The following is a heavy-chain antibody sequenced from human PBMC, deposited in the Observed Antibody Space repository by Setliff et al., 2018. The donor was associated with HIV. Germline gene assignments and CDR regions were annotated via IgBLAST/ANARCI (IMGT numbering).Heavy chain of an antibody. J-gene: IGHJ4*02. V-gene: IGHV3-21*04. CDR1: GFTFSSYS. CDR3: AKDVNYDSSGYDY. Sequence: PGGSLRLSCAASGFTFSSYSMNWVRQAPGKGLEWVSSISSSGSTIYYADSVKGRFTISRDNSKNTLYLQMNSLRAEDTAVYYCAKDVNYDSSGYDYWGQGTLVTVSS. D-gene: IGHD3-22*01. CDR2: ISSSGSTI.